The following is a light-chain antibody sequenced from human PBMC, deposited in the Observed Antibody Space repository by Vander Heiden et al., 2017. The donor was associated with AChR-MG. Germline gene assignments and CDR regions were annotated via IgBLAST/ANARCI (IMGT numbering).Light chain of an antibody. CDR1: PDPSNY. J-gene: IGKJ4*01. Sequence: IQLTQSPSSLSPSVGDRCAFTCQASPDPSNYLNSSPHNPGEAPTLLPYDAAHLETGVPTRFSGSGAGTDFIFIIISLQPEDIATYYCQQYDNRPLNFGGGTKVEI. CDR3: QQYDNRPLN. V-gene: IGKV1-33*01. CDR2: DAA.